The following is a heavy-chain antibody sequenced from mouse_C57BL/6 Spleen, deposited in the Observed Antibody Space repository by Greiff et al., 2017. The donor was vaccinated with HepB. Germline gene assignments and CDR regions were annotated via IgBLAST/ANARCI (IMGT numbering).Heavy chain of an antibody. Sequence: DVKLVESGGGLVKPGGSLKLSCAASGFTFSDYGMHWVRQAPEKGLEWVAYISSGSSTIYYADTVKGRFTISRDNAKNTLFLQMTSLRSEDTAMYYCAREFYYEGRNAMDYWGQGTSVTVSS. V-gene: IGHV5-17*01. CDR2: ISSGSSTI. D-gene: IGHD2-4*01. J-gene: IGHJ4*01. CDR1: GFTFSDYG. CDR3: AREFYYEGRNAMDY.